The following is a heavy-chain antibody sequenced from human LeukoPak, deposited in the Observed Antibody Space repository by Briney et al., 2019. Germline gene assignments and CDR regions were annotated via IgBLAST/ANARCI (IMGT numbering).Heavy chain of an antibody. CDR3: ARARNYYDSSGFYYEGDAFDI. Sequence: SETLSLTCAVYGGSFSGYYWSWIRQPPGKGLECIGYIYSSGSTNYNPSLKSRVTISVDTSKNQFSLKLSSVTAADKAVYYCARARNYYDSSGFYYEGDAFDIWGQGTMVTVSS. D-gene: IGHD3-22*01. CDR2: IYSSGST. CDR1: GGSFSGYY. V-gene: IGHV4-59*01. J-gene: IGHJ3*02.